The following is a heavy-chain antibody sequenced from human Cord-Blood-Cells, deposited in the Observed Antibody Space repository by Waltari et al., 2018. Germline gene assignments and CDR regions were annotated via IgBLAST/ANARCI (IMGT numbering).Heavy chain of an antibody. CDR2: LIPSLGIA. D-gene: IGHD3-22*01. Sequence: QVQLVQSGAEVKKPGSSVKVSCKASGGTFSSYAISWVRQAHGQGLEWMVRLIPSLGIAHYAQKFQGRVTSTADKSTSTADMELSSLRSEDTAVYYCAREGFDSSGYCFDYWGQGTLVTVSS. J-gene: IGHJ4*02. CDR3: AREGFDSSGYCFDY. V-gene: IGHV1-69*09. CDR1: GGTFSSYA.